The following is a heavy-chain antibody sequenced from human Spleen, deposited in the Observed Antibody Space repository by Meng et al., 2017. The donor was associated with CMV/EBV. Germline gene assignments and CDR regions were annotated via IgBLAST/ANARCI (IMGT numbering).Heavy chain of an antibody. V-gene: IGHV3-23*03. CDR3: AKVDFWSGSFDY. Sequence: WAASGLTLSSYAMSWGRQDPGKGLEWVSVIYSGGSSTYYADSVKGRFTISRDNSKNTLYLQMNSLRAEDTAVYYCAKVDFWSGSFDYWGQGTLVTVSS. CDR1: GLTLSSYA. D-gene: IGHD3-3*01. CDR2: IYSGGSST. J-gene: IGHJ4*02.